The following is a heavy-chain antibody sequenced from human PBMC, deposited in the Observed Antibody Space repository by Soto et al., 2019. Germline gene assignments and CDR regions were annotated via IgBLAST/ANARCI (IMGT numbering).Heavy chain of an antibody. Sequence: SETLSLTCTVSGGSISSGGYYWSWIRQHPGKGLEWIGYIYYSGSTYYNPSLKSRVTISVDTSKNQFSLELSSVTAADTAVYYCARTYDSSGYYRRASYYYYGMDVWGQGTTVTVSS. V-gene: IGHV4-31*03. J-gene: IGHJ6*02. D-gene: IGHD3-22*01. CDR3: ARTYDSSGYYRRASYYYYGMDV. CDR1: GGSISSGGYY. CDR2: IYYSGST.